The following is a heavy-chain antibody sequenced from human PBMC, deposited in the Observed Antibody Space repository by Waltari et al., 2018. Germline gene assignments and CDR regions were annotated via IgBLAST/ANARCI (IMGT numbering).Heavy chain of an antibody. D-gene: IGHD3-22*01. CDR3: ARDQWFAFDI. V-gene: IGHV3-7*01. CDR1: GFTLSRYW. J-gene: IGHJ3*02. Sequence: EVQLVQSGGVVVKPGGSLRLSCAASGFTLSRYWMSWVRQAPGKGPYVVANVMTDGREEYYVDSVRGRFTSSRDNAKNSLYLQMNSLRPEDTAVYYCARDQWFAFDIWGHGTMVTVSS. CDR2: VMTDGREE.